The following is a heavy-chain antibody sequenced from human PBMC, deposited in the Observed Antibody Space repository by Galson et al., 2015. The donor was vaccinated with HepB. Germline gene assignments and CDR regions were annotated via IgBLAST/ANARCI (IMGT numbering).Heavy chain of an antibody. CDR2: IIPIFGTA. D-gene: IGHD2-8*01. V-gene: IGHV1-69*13. J-gene: IGHJ6*02. CDR3: ARGHRDCTNGVCYNRVRGGGMDV. CDR1: GGTFSSYA. Sequence: SVKVSCKASGGTFSSYAISWVRQAPGQGLEWMGGIIPIFGTANYAQKFQGRVTITADESTSTAYMELSSLRSEDTAVYYCARGHRDCTNGVCYNRVRGGGMDVWGQGTTVTVSS.